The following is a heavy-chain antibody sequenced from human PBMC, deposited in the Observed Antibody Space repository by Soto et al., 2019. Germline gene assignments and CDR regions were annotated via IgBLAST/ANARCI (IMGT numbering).Heavy chain of an antibody. J-gene: IGHJ4*02. D-gene: IGHD2-15*01. V-gene: IGHV3-33*01. CDR2: IWYDGSNK. CDR1: GLTFSSYG. CDR3: ARDGYCSGGSCYSVPVFDY. Sequence: PGGSLRLSFAASGLTFSSYGMHWVRKAPGKGLEWVAVIWYDGSNKYYADSVKGRFTISRDNSKNTLYLQMNSLRAEDTAVYYCARDGYCSGGSCYSVPVFDYWGQGTLVTVS.